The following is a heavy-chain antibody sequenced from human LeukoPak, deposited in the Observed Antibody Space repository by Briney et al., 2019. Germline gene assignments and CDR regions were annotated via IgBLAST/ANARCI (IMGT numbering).Heavy chain of an antibody. J-gene: IGHJ4*02. Sequence: SVKVSCKASGGTISSYAISWVRQAPGQGLEWMGRIIPIFGTANYAQKFQGRVTITTDESTSTAYMELSSLRSEDTAVYYCARPRDGYNYGFDYWGQGTLVTVSS. D-gene: IGHD5-24*01. CDR3: ARPRDGYNYGFDY. CDR1: GGTISSYA. V-gene: IGHV1-69*05. CDR2: IIPIFGTA.